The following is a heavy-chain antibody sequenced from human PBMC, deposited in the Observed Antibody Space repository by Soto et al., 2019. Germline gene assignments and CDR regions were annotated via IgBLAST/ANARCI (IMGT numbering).Heavy chain of an antibody. CDR2: IYHSGST. CDR3: ARMVGATLVDY. CDR1: VASISTPTGNNT. Sequence: QVQLQESGPGLVKPSGTLSLPSTVSVASISTPTGNNTWSWFRHPPGKGLEWIGEIYHSGSTNYNPSLKSRVTMSVDKSKNQFSLRLSSVTAADTAVYYCARMVGATLVDYWGQGSLVTVSS. J-gene: IGHJ4*02. D-gene: IGHD1-26*01. V-gene: IGHV4-4*02.